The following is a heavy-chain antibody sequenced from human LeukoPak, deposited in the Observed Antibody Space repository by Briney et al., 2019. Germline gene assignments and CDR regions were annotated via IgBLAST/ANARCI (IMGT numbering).Heavy chain of an antibody. J-gene: IGHJ6*03. CDR1: GGSISSGSYY. CDR3: ARRREGRGGLATDPSTRSPIYYYYYMDV. D-gene: IGHD5-12*01. V-gene: IGHV4-39*07. CDR2: IYYSGST. Sequence: PSETLSLTCTVSGGSISSGSYYWGWIRQPPGKGLEWIGSIYYSGSTNYNPSLKSRVTISVDTSKNQFSLKLSSVTAADTAVYYCARRREGRGGLATDPSTRSPIYYYYYMDVWGKGTTVTVSS.